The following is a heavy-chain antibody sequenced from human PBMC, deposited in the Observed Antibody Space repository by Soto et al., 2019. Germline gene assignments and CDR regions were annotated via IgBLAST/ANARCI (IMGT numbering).Heavy chain of an antibody. V-gene: IGHV5-51*01. CDR1: GYRFTSYW. CDR3: ARPFDTSGWYDS. Sequence: ESLKISCKGSGYRFTSYWIAWVRQMPGKGLECMGIINPDDSDTRYSPSFQGQVTISADKSINTAYLQWSSLKASDTAIYYCARPFDTSGWYDSWGQGTLVTVSS. CDR2: INPDDSDT. J-gene: IGHJ5*01. D-gene: IGHD6-19*01.